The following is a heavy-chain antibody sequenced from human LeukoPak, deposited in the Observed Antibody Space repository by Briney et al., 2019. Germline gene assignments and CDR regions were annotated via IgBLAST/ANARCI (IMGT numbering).Heavy chain of an antibody. D-gene: IGHD2-2*01. Sequence: PSQTLSLTCTVSGGSISSGGYYWSWIRQHPGKGLEWIGYIYYSGSTYYNPSLQSRVTISVDTSENQFSLKLSSVTAADTAVYYCAGGSGYQGYYGMDVWGQGTTVTVPS. CDR3: AGGSGYQGYYGMDV. J-gene: IGHJ6*02. CDR1: GGSISSGGYY. V-gene: IGHV4-31*03. CDR2: IYYSGST.